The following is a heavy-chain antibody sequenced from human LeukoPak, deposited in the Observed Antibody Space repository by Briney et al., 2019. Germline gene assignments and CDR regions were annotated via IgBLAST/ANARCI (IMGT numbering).Heavy chain of an antibody. D-gene: IGHD4-17*01. Sequence: GGSLRLSCAASGFTFRLYALSWVRQVPGKGLEWLSGITGSGDNTYYADSVKGRFTISRDNSKNTLYLQMNSLRAEDTAVYYCATVTTEFDYWGQGTLVTVSS. J-gene: IGHJ4*02. CDR2: ITGSGDNT. CDR3: ATVTTEFDY. CDR1: GFTFRLYA. V-gene: IGHV3-23*01.